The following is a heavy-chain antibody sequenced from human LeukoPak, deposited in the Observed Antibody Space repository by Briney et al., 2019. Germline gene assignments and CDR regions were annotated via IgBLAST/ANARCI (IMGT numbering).Heavy chain of an antibody. J-gene: IGHJ4*02. CDR3: ARVTDGDSGGFDY. CDR2: LRRSGSTI. CDR1: GFTFSSYE. V-gene: IGHV3-48*03. Sequence: GGSLRLSCAASGFTFSSYEMNWVRQAPGKGLEWVSYLRRSGSTIYYADSVKGRFTISRDNAKNSLYLQMNSLRAEDTAVYYCARVTDGDSGGFDYWGQGTLVTVSS. D-gene: IGHD3-10*01.